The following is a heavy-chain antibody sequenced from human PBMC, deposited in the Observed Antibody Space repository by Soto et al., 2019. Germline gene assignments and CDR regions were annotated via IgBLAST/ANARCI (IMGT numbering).Heavy chain of an antibody. J-gene: IGHJ6*02. CDR1: GYSFTSYW. V-gene: IGHV5-10-1*01. CDR3: ARSITGTTYYYYGMDV. Sequence: PGESLKISCKGSGYSFTSYWISWVRQMPGKGLEWMGRIDPSDSYTNYSPSFQGHVTISADKSISTAYLQWSSLKASDTAMYYCARSITGTTYYYYGMDVWGQGTTVTVSS. CDR2: IDPSDSYT. D-gene: IGHD1-7*01.